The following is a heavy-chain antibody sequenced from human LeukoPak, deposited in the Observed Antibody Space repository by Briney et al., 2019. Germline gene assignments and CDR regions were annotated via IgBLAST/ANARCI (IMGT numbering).Heavy chain of an antibody. Sequence: GGSLRLSCAASGFTLTSYGMHWVRQAPGKGLEWVAFIQYDGSNKNYADSVKGRFTISRDYSKNTLYLQMNSLRAEDTAVYYCAKDMGGSSSWYNYYYGMDVWGQGTTVTVSS. V-gene: IGHV3-30*02. CDR2: IQYDGSNK. CDR1: GFTLTSYG. J-gene: IGHJ6*02. D-gene: IGHD6-13*01. CDR3: AKDMGGSSSWYNYYYGMDV.